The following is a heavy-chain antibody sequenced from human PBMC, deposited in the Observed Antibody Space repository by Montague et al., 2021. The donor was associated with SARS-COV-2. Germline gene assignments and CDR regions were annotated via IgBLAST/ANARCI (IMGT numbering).Heavy chain of an antibody. D-gene: IGHD3-22*01. CDR2: IYYSGST. CDR3: AAGDSSGYFEWFDP. Sequence: SETLSLTCTVSGGSISSYYWSWIRQPPGKGLEWIGYIYYSGSTNYNPSLKSRVTISVDTSKNQFSLKLSSVTAADTAVYYCAAGDSSGYFEWFDPWGQGTLVTVSP. J-gene: IGHJ5*02. V-gene: IGHV4-59*01. CDR1: GGSISSYY.